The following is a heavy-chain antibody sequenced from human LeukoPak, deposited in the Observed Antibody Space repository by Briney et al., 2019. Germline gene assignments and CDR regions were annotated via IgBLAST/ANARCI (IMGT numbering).Heavy chain of an antibody. D-gene: IGHD3-22*01. Sequence: GGSLRLSCAASGFTFSDYFMSWIRQAPGKGLEWVSYISRSSGYISYADSVKGRFTISRDNAKNSLSLQMNSLRAEDTAVYYCARDLYRIVVVPHYFDYWGQGTLVTVSS. CDR2: ISRSSGYI. J-gene: IGHJ4*02. CDR1: GFTFSDYF. CDR3: ARDLYRIVVVPHYFDY. V-gene: IGHV3-11*04.